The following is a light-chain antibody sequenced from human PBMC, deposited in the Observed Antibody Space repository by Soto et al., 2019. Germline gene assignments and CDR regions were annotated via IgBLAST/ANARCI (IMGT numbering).Light chain of an antibody. CDR2: DVS. J-gene: IGLJ1*01. Sequence: QSVLTQPASVSGSPGQSITISCTGTSSDVGGYNYVSWYQQHPGKAPKLMIYDVSNRPSGVSNRFSSSKSGNTASLTISGLQAEDEAHYYCSSYTCSITPYVFVTGTKLTVL. CDR3: SSYTCSITPYV. V-gene: IGLV2-14*01. CDR1: SSDVGGYNY.